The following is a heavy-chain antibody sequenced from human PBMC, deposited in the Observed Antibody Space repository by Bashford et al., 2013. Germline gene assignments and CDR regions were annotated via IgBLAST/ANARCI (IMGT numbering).Heavy chain of an antibody. Sequence: VRQAPGKGLEWVANINEDGSEKNYVDSVRGRFTVSRDNAQNLLFLQMNSLRVEDTAKYYCARDRRGNYYWGQGTVVTVSS. CDR3: ARDRRGNYY. CDR2: INEDGSEK. J-gene: IGHJ4*02. V-gene: IGHV3-7*01. D-gene: IGHD1-7*01.